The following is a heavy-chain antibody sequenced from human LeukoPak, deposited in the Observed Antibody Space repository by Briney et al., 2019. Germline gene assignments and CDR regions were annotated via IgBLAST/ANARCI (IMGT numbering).Heavy chain of an antibody. D-gene: IGHD2-8*01. J-gene: IGHJ4*02. V-gene: IGHV3-30-3*01. CDR1: GFTFSNYA. CDR2: ISYDGSNK. CDR3: ARSGMVYATDADY. Sequence: GGSLTLSCTVSGFTFSNYAMSWVRQAPAKGLGWVAVISYDGSNKYYADSVKGRFTISRDNSKNTLYLQMNSLRAEDTAVYYCARSGMVYATDADYWGQGTLVTVSS.